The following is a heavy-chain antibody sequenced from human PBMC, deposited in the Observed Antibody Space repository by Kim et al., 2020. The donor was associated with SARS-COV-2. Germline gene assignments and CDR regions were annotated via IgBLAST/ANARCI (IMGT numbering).Heavy chain of an antibody. Sequence: GGSLRLSCAASGFTFSNAWMSWVRQAPGKGLEWVGRIKSKTDGGTTDYAAPVKGRFTISRDDSKNTLYLQMNSLKTEDTAVYYCTTDLAYDSSGYYYWGQGTLVTVSS. CDR2: IKSKTDGGTT. CDR1: GFTFSNAW. V-gene: IGHV3-15*01. CDR3: TTDLAYDSSGYYY. D-gene: IGHD3-22*01. J-gene: IGHJ4*02.